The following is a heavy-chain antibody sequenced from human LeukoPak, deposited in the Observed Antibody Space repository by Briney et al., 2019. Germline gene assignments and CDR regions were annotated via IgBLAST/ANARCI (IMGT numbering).Heavy chain of an antibody. V-gene: IGHV4-39*01. D-gene: IGHD3-10*01. CDR1: GGSISSSSYY. J-gene: IGHJ4*02. CDR2: IYYSGST. Sequence: PSETLSLTCTVSGGSISSSSYYWGWIRQPPGKGLEWIGSIYYSGSTYYNPSLKSRVTIFVDTSKNQFSLKLSSVTAADTAVYYCARYGGDYFDYWGRGTLATVSS. CDR3: ARYGGDYFDY.